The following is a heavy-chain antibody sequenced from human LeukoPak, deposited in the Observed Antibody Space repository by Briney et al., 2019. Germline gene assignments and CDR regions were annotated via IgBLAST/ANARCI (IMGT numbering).Heavy chain of an antibody. CDR2: IYYSGST. CDR1: SGSFSSSSYY. Sequence: SETLSLTCTVSSGSFSSSSYYWGWIRQPPGKGLVWIGSIYYSGSTYYNPSLKGRVTISVNKTKNQFSLKLSSVTAADTAVYYCARPEGILTGDTNPHWFDPWGQGTLVTVSS. V-gene: IGHV4-39*01. D-gene: IGHD3-9*01. CDR3: ARPEGILTGDTNPHWFDP. J-gene: IGHJ5*02.